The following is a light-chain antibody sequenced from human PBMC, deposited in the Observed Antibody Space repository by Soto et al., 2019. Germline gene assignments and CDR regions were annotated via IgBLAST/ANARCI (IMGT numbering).Light chain of an antibody. J-gene: IGKJ5*01. CDR1: QSVRSTY. CDR3: HQYSSSPGT. V-gene: IGKV3-20*01. CDR2: GAS. Sequence: LSPGTLSLSQGERATLSCRASQSVRSTYLAWYQQRPGQAPRLLIYGASSRATGIPDRFSGSGSGTDFTLTISRLEPEDSAVYYCHQYSSSPGTFGQGTR.